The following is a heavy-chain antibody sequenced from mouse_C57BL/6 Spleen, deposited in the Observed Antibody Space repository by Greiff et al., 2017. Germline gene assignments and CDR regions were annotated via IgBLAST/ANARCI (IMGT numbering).Heavy chain of an antibody. Sequence: QVQLQQSGAELAKPGASVQLSCKASGYTFPSYWLHWVKQRPGQGLEWIGYINPSSGYTKYNQKFKDKATLTADKSSSTAYMQLRSLPYEDSADYYGAREDFDGVLAYRGQGTMVTVSA. CDR2: INPSSGYT. J-gene: IGHJ3*01. V-gene: IGHV1-7*01. CDR1: GYTFPSYW. CDR3: AREDFDGVLAY.